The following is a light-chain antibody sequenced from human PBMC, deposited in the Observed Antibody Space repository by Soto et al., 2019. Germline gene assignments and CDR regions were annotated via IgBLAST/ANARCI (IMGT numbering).Light chain of an antibody. CDR1: SSDVGAYNY. J-gene: IGLJ3*02. CDR2: EVT. V-gene: IGLV2-14*01. CDR3: GSYTTSSTLV. Sequence: QSVLTQPASVSGSPGQSITISCTGTSSDVGAYNYVSWYQQHPGEAPKLMIYEVTDRPSGVSNRFSGSKSGNTASLTISGLQPEDEADYYCGSYTTSSTLVFGGGTKLTVL.